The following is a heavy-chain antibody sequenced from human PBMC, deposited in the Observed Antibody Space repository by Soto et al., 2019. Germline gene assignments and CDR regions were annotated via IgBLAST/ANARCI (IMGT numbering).Heavy chain of an antibody. CDR1: GFTFSNAL. Sequence: LRLSCAASGFTFSNALMSSVRQAPGKGLEWVGRIKSITEGGTTDYAAPVKGRFTISRDDSKNTLYLQMNSLKTEDTAVYYCTTGLTIFGVVIDPWGQGTLVTVSS. CDR3: TTGLTIFGVVIDP. CDR2: IKSITEGGTT. J-gene: IGHJ5*02. D-gene: IGHD3-3*01. V-gene: IGHV3-15*01.